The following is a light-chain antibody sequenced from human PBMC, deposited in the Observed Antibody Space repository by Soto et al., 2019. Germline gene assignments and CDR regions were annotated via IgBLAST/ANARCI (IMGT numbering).Light chain of an antibody. CDR2: DAS. J-gene: IGKJ1*01. CDR1: QSVSSY. CDR3: QQRRSWPRA. V-gene: IGKV3-11*01. Sequence: EIVLTQSPSTLSFCPLERSTLSCRASQSVSSYLAWYQQKPGQAPRLLIYDASNRATGIPARFSGSGSGTDFTLTISSLEPEDFAVYYCQQRRSWPRAFGQGTKVDIK.